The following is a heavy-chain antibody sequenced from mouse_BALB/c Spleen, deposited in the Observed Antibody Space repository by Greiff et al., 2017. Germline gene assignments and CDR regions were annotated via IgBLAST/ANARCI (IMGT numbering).Heavy chain of an antibody. D-gene: IGHD1-2*01. CDR3: ARTTADY. Sequence: VQGVESAAELARPGASVKMSCKASGYTFTSYTMHWVKQRPGQGLEWIGYINPSSGYTEYNQKFKDKTTLTADKSSSTAYMQLSSLTSEDSAVYYCARTTADYWGQGTTLTVSS. J-gene: IGHJ2*01. CDR2: INPSSGYT. V-gene: IGHV1-4*02. CDR1: GYTFTSYT.